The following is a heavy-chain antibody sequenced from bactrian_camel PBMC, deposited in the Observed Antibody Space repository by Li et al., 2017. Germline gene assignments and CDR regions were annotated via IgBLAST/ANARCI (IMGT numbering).Heavy chain of an antibody. CDR2: INSGGGTT. D-gene: IGHD2*01. CDR3: ARGGGTYCSDTHCSLWYDD. V-gene: IGHV3S40*01. J-gene: IGHJ4*01. CDR1: RFSFTKYY. Sequence: VQLVESGGGLVQPGGSLRLSCTASRFSFTKYYMTWVRQAPGKGLEWVASINSGGGTTYEADSAKGRFTISRDNAENMVYVQMNNLKPEDTAVYFCARGGGTYCSDTHCSLWYDDWGQGTQVTVS.